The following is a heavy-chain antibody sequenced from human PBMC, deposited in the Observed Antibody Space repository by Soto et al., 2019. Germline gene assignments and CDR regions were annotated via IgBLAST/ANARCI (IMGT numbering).Heavy chain of an antibody. V-gene: IGHV3-23*01. D-gene: IGHD2-2*01. Sequence: GGSLGLSCAAYGFSFSSYAMRWVRQAPGKGLEWVSAISGSGGSTYYADSVKGRFTISRDNSKNTLYLQMNSLRAEDTAVYYCAKEYYCSSTSCYASRYFDYWGQGT. CDR2: ISGSGGST. CDR3: AKEYYCSSTSCYASRYFDY. CDR1: GFSFSSYA. J-gene: IGHJ4*02.